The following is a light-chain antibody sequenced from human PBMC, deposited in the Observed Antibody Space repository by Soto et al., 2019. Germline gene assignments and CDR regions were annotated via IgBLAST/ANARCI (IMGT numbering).Light chain of an antibody. V-gene: IGKV3-20*01. CDR1: QSVSSSY. CDR2: DAS. J-gene: IGKJ2*01. Sequence: EIVLTQSPGTLSLSPGERATLSCRASQSVSSSYLAWYQQKPGQAPRLLIYDASSRATGIPDRFSGSGSGTEFTLPISRMEPEDVAVYYCQQYGSSPLYTFGQGTKLEIK. CDR3: QQYGSSPLYT.